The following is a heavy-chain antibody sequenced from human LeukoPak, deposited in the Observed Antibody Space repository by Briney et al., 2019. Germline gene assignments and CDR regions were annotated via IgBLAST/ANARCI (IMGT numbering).Heavy chain of an antibody. Sequence: PSETLSLTCTVSGGSISSGSYYWSWIRQPAGKGLEWIRRIYTSGSTNYNPSLKSRVTISVDTSKNRFSLKLSSVTAADTAVYYCAREGSRYCSGGSCYFSWGQGTLVTVSS. J-gene: IGHJ5*02. CDR1: GGSISSGSYY. CDR2: IYTSGST. CDR3: AREGSRYCSGGSCYFS. V-gene: IGHV4-61*02. D-gene: IGHD2-15*01.